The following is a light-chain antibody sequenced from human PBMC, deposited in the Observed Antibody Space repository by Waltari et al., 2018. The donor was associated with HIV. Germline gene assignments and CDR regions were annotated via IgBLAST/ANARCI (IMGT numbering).Light chain of an antibody. CDR3: QQYYSTTTWT. V-gene: IGKV1-NL1*01. CDR1: QAISNS. J-gene: IGKJ1*01. CDR2: AAS. Sequence: DIQLTQSPASLSASVGDRVTITCRASQAISNSIAWYQQRPGKAPRLLLFAASRLVTGVTSRFIGSGSGTFFTLTITSLQPGDFTTYYCQQYYSTTTWTFGQGTRVE.